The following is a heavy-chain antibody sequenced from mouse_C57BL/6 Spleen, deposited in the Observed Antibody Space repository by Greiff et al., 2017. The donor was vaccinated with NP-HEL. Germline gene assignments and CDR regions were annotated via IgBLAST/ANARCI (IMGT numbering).Heavy chain of an antibody. CDR1: GYTFTSYD. V-gene: IGHV1-85*01. J-gene: IGHJ2*01. Sequence: QVHVKQSGPELVKPGASVKLSCKASGYTFTSYDINWVKQRPGQGLEWIGWIYPRDGSTKYNEKFKGKATLTVDTSSSTAYMELHSLTSEDSAVYFCASGYYGSSGDWGQGTTLTVSS. CDR3: ASGYYGSSGD. CDR2: IYPRDGST. D-gene: IGHD1-1*01.